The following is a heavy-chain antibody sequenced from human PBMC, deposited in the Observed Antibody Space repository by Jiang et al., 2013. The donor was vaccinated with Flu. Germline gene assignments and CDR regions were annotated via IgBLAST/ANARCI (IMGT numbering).Heavy chain of an antibody. CDR1: GYSFTTYW. CDR2: IYPGDSDT. CDR3: ARRSASAGSGKAFEI. V-gene: IGHV5-51*01. Sequence: SGAEVKKPGESLKISCQGSGYSFTTYWIGWVRQMPGKGLEWMGIIYPGDSDTRYSPSFQGQVTISADKSISTAYLQWSSLKASDTAMYYCARRSASAGSGKAFEIWGQGTMVTVSS. D-gene: IGHD6-13*01. J-gene: IGHJ3*02.